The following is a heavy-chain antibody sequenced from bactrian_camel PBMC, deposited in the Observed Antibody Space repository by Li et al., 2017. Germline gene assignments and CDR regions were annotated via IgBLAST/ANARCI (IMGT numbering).Heavy chain of an antibody. V-gene: IGHV3S53*01. J-gene: IGHJ4*01. CDR1: LGSGYTYCRRV. CDR3: KTDLRRGASWCGYTH. Sequence: HVQLVESGGGSVQAGGSLRLSCVASLGSGYTYCRRVMSWYRQAPGKGREEVATINRDGTTSYADSVQGRFTISQDNAKNTVYLQMNSLKPEDTAMYYCKTDLRRGASWCGYTHWGQGTQVTVS. CDR2: INRDGTT. D-gene: IGHD2*01.